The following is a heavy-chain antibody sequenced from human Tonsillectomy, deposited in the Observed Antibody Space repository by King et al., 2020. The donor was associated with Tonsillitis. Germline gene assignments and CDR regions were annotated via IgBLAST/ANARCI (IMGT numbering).Heavy chain of an antibody. CDR2: IYYIGST. J-gene: IGHJ3*02. CDR3: ARLSSPVDAFHI. V-gene: IGHV4-59*08. CDR1: DGSISSYY. Sequence: QLQLQESGPGLVKPSETLSLTCTVSDGSISSYYWTWIRQPPGKGLEWIGYIYYIGSTNYNPSLKRRLTISVDTSKNQFSLKLSSVTAADTAVYYCARLSSPVDAFHIWGQGTMVTVSS.